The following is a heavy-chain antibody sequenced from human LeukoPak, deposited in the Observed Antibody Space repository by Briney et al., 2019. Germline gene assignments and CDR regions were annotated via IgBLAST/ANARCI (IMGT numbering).Heavy chain of an antibody. CDR1: GYTFTGYY. D-gene: IGHD6-6*01. J-gene: IGHJ4*02. CDR3: ARERIAARRGTPGY. V-gene: IGHV1-2*02. Sequence: ASVKVSCKASGYTFTGYYMHWVRQAPGQGLEWMGWINPNSGGTNYAQKFQGRVTMTRDTSISTAYMDLSRLRSDDTAVYYCARERIAARRGTPGYWGQGTLVTVSS. CDR2: INPNSGGT.